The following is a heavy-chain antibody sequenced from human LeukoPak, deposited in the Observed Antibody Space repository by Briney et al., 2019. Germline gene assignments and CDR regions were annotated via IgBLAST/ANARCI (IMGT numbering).Heavy chain of an antibody. Sequence: KPSETLSLTCAVYGGSFSGYYWSWIRQPPGKGLEWNGEINHSGSTNYNPSLKSRDTLSEDTSKNQFSLKLSSVTAADTAVYYCARGRPYYYDSSFSYYFDYWGQGTLVTVSS. CDR3: ARGRPYYYDSSFSYYFDY. V-gene: IGHV4-34*01. CDR2: INHSGST. CDR1: GGSFSGYY. D-gene: IGHD3-22*01. J-gene: IGHJ4*02.